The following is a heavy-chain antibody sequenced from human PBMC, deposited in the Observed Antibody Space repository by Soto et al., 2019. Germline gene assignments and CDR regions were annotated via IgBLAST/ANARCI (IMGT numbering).Heavy chain of an antibody. D-gene: IGHD5-18*01. J-gene: IGHJ4*02. CDR2: ISGSGGST. CDR3: ARDHRTAPKRYYFDY. CDR1: GFTFSNYA. V-gene: IGHV3-23*01. Sequence: GGSLRLSCAASGFTFSNYAVTWVRQAPGKGLEWVSTISGSGGSTYYADSVKGRFTISRDNSKNTLYLQMNSLRAEDTAVYYCARDHRTAPKRYYFDYWGQGTLVTVSS.